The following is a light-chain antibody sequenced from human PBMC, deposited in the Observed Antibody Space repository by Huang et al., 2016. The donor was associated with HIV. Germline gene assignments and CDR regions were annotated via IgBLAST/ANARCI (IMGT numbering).Light chain of an antibody. J-gene: IGKJ2*01. CDR1: QSVGTY. CDR2: DVY. CDR3: QQRRDWPPYT. V-gene: IGKV3-11*01. Sequence: EIVLTQSPATLSFSPGERSTLSCRSSQSVGTYLGWYQQKPGQAPRLLISDVYNRAAGSPARFSGSGSGTDFTLTISSLEPEDFAVYYCQQRRDWPPYTFGQGTKLEIK.